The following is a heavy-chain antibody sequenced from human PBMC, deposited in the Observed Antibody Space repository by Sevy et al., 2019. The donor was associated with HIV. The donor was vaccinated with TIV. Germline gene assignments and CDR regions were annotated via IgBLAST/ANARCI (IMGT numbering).Heavy chain of an antibody. Sequence: GGSLRLSCVASGFTYSMNWVRQAPGKGLEWVSYISDSSDTIHYAASLKGRFTISRDNAKNSLYLQMNTLRAEDTAVYYCASQRGGYERLYYFDSWGQGTLVTVSS. CDR1: GFTYS. CDR3: ASQRGGYERLYYFDS. V-gene: IGHV3-48*01. CDR2: ISDSSDTI. J-gene: IGHJ4*02. D-gene: IGHD5-12*01.